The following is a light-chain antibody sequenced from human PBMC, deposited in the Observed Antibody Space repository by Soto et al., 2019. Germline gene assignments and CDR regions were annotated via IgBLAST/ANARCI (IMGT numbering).Light chain of an antibody. CDR3: QQSYSSLYT. J-gene: IGKJ2*01. V-gene: IGKV1-39*01. Sequence: DIQVTQSPSSLSASVGDRVTVTCRTSQSVNSYLNWYQQKPGRAPKLLIYASTNLQSGVPTRFSGRGFGTYFSLTISSLQPEDFATYYCQQSYSSLYTFGQGTKLEIK. CDR1: QSVNSY. CDR2: AST.